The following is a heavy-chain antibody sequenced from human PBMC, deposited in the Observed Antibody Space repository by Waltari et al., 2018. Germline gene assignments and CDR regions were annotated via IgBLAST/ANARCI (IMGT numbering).Heavy chain of an antibody. D-gene: IGHD2-21*02. CDR1: GGSFSGYY. J-gene: IGHJ4*02. CDR2: VNHRGIT. Sequence: QVQLQQWGAGLLKPSETLSLTCAVYGGSFSGYYWSWIRQPPGKGLEWMGEVNHRGITNAIPSLKSRVTIVVVSSKTSCSLKLSSVTAADTAVYYCARDRRLVVVTARGSFFDYWGQGTLVTVSS. CDR3: ARDRRLVVVTARGSFFDY. V-gene: IGHV4-34*01.